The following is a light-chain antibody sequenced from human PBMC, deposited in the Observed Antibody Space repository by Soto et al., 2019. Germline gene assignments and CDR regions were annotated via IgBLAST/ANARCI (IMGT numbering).Light chain of an antibody. CDR3: QTWGPDIVV. J-gene: IGLJ2*01. V-gene: IGLV4-69*01. CDR2: VDSDGSH. Sequence: QPVVTQPPSASASLGAAVRLNCTLRSAYNKYAIAWHRQQPEKGPQYLMKVDSDGSHDRGDGIPDRFSGSKSGTERYLTISSLEFEDEGDYYCQTWGPDIVVFGGGTKLTVL. CDR1: SAYNKYA.